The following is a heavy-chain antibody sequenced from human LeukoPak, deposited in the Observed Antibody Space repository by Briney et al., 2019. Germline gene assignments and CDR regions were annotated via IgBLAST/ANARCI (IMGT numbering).Heavy chain of an antibody. Sequence: PSETLSLTCTVSGDSISTGSYYWGWIRQPPGKGLEWIGSMYYSENTYYNPSLKSRVTISVDTSQNQFSLKVRSVTAADTAVYYCARWSTGDHVPTRFWGQGTLVTVSS. CDR3: ARWSTGDHVPTRF. D-gene: IGHD4-17*01. J-gene: IGHJ4*02. V-gene: IGHV4-39*01. CDR2: MYYSENT. CDR1: GDSISTGSYY.